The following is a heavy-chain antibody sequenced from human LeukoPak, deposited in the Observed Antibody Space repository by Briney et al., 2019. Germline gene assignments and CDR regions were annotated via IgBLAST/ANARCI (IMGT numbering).Heavy chain of an antibody. CDR2: IYHSGST. D-gene: IGHD3-22*01. CDR1: GYSISSGYY. CDR3: AREGDSSAFDI. Sequence: SETLSLTCTVSGYSISSGYYWGWIRQPPGKGLEWIGSIYHSGSTYYNPSLKSRVTISVDTSKNQFSLKLSSVTAADTAVYYCAREGDSSAFDIWGQGTMVTVSS. J-gene: IGHJ3*02. V-gene: IGHV4-38-2*02.